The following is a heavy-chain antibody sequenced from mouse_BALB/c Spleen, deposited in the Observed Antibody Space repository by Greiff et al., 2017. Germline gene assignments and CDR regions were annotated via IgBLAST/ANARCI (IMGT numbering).Heavy chain of an antibody. CDR2: IRNKANGYTT. Sequence: EVKLQESGGGLVQPGGSLRLSCATSGFTFTDYYMSWVRQPPGKALEWLGFIRNKANGYTTEYSASVKGRFTISRDNSQSILYLQMNTLRAEDSATYYCARDWDYGPLDYWGQGTTLTVSS. D-gene: IGHD2-4*01. V-gene: IGHV7-3*02. CDR1: GFTFTDYY. CDR3: ARDWDYGPLDY. J-gene: IGHJ2*01.